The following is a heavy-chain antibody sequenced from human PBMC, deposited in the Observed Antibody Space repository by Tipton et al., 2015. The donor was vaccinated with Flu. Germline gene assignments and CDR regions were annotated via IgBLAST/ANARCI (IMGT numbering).Heavy chain of an antibody. CDR2: IYPSGTT. Sequence: TLSLTCTVSSGSIRSTNYFCAWIRQPPGKRLELIGSIYPSGTTYYNPSLKSRVTISVDTSKSQFSLKLRSVTAADTAVYYCARRTDSGTFNWFDSWGQGTQVTVSS. D-gene: IGHD1-26*01. CDR3: ARRTDSGTFNWFDS. CDR1: SGSIRSTNYF. J-gene: IGHJ5*01. V-gene: IGHV4-39*01.